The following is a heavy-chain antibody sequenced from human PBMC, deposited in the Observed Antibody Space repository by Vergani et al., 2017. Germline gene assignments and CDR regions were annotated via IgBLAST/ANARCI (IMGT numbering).Heavy chain of an antibody. Sequence: QVQLQQWGAGLLKPSETLSLTCAVYGGSFSGYYWSWIRQPPGKGLEWIGEINHSGSTNYNPSLKSRVTISVDTSKNQFSLQLSSVTAADTAVYYCARIYDFWSGYQYYYYGMDVWGQGTTVTVSS. CDR2: INHSGST. J-gene: IGHJ6*02. V-gene: IGHV4-34*01. CDR1: GGSFSGYY. CDR3: ARIYDFWSGYQYYYYGMDV. D-gene: IGHD3-3*01.